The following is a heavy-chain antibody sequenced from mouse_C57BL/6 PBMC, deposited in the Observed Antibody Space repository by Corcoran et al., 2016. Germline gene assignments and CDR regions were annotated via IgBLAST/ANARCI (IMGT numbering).Heavy chain of an antibody. CDR1: GYTCTDYY. J-gene: IGHJ2*01. D-gene: IGHD1-1*01. CDR3: ARSGYYYGSSYYFDY. Sequence: VQLQQSGPERVKPGASVKISCKASGYTCTDYYINWVKQRPGQGLEWIGWIFPGSGSTYYNEKFKGKATLTVDKSSSTAYMLLSSLTSEDSAVYFCARSGYYYGSSYYFDYWGQGTTLTVSS. V-gene: IGHV1-75*01. CDR2: IFPGSGST.